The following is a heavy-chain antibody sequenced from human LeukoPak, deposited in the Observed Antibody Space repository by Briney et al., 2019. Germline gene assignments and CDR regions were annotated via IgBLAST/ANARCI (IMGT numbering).Heavy chain of an antibody. V-gene: IGHV3-30*18. J-gene: IGHJ4*02. CDR3: AKDAGYGYQQLYYFDY. CDR2: ISYDGSNK. Sequence: GGSLRLSCAASGFTFSSYGMHWVRQAPGKGLEGVAVISYDGSNKYYADSVKGRFTISRDNSKNTLYLQMNSLRAEDTAVYYCAKDAGYGYQQLYYFDYWGQGTLVTVSS. D-gene: IGHD2-2*01. CDR1: GFTFSSYG.